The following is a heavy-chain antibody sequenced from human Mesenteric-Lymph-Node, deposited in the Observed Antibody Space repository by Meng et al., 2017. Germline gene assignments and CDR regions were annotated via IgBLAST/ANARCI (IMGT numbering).Heavy chain of an antibody. J-gene: IGHJ6*02. D-gene: IGHD5-18*01. CDR2: IIPIFGTA. V-gene: IGHV1-69*13. CDR3: ARVERYSYGYYYYGMDV. CDR1: GGTFSSYA. Sequence: SVKVSCKASGGTFSSYAISWVRQAPGQGLEWMGGIIPIFGTANYAQKFQGRVTITADESTSTAYMELGSLRSEDTAVYYCARVERYSYGYYYYGMDVWGQGTTVTVSS.